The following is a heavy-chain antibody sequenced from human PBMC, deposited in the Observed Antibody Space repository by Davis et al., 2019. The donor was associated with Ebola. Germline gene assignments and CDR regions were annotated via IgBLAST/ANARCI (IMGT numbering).Heavy chain of an antibody. Sequence: LRLSCAVYGGSFSGYYWSWIRQPPGKGLEWIGYIYHSGSTYYNPSLKSRVTLSVDRSKNQFSLKLSPVTAADTAVYYCARTFDYWGQGTLVTVSS. CDR2: IYHSGST. CDR3: ARTFDY. J-gene: IGHJ4*02. CDR1: GGSFSGYY. V-gene: IGHV4-30-2*01.